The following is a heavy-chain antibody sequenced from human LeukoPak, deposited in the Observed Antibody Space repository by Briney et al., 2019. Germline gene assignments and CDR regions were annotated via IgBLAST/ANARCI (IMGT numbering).Heavy chain of an antibody. CDR3: ARAESDYYYNFYGMDV. CDR2: ISSSSNYI. D-gene: IGHD1-14*01. V-gene: IGHV3-21*01. CDR1: GFTFSNYN. Sequence: KPGGSLRLSCAASGFTFSNYNMNWVRQAPGKGLEWVSSISSSSNYIYYADSVKGRFTISRDNAKNSLYLQMNSLRVEDTAVYYCARAESDYYYNFYGMDVWGQGTTVTVSS. J-gene: IGHJ6*02.